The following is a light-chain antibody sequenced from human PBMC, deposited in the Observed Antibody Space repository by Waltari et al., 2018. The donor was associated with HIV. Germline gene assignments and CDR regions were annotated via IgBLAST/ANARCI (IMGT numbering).Light chain of an antibody. CDR2: GAS. Sequence: VMTQSPATLSVSPGERATLSCRASQSVSTNLAWYQQKPGQAPRLLIYGASTRATGLPARFSGSGSGTEFTLTISSLQSEDFAVYFCQQYNNWPPNTFGQGTKGEIK. CDR1: QSVSTN. J-gene: IGKJ2*01. V-gene: IGKV3-15*01. CDR3: QQYNNWPPNT.